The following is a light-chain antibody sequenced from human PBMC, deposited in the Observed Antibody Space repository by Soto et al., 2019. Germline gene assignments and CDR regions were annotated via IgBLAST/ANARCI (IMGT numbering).Light chain of an antibody. V-gene: IGKV1-5*03. CDR3: QHYNSYSEA. J-gene: IGKJ1*01. Sequence: DIQMTQSRSTLSGSVGGRFTITCLASQPISSWLALYQQKPGKAPKIMIYKASTLKSGVPSRFSGSGSGTEFTLTISSLKHDDFATYYCQHYNSYSEAFGQGTKVDIK. CDR2: KAS. CDR1: QPISSW.